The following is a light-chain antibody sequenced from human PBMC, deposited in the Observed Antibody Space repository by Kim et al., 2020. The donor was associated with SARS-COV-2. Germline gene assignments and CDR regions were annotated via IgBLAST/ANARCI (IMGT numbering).Light chain of an antibody. CDR1: NLGSKS. J-gene: IGLJ2*01. V-gene: IGLV3-21*01. Sequence: VAAGKTARISCGGNNLGSKSVHWYQQTPGQAPVLVIYYDSDRPSGIPERFSGSKAGNTATLTISRVEAGDEADYYCQVWDSSSVVFGGGTQLTVL. CDR2: YDS. CDR3: QVWDSSSVV.